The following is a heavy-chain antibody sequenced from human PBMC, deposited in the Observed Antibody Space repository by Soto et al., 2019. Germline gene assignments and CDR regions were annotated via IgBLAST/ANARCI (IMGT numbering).Heavy chain of an antibody. Sequence: QVQLVQSGAEVKKPGSSVKVSCKASGGTFSSYAISWVRQAPGQGLEWMGGIIPIFGTANYAQKFQGRVTITGDESTSTAYMELSSLRSEDTAVYYCARVLGYCSGGSCYGGSYYYYGMDVWGQGTTVTVSS. V-gene: IGHV1-69*01. D-gene: IGHD2-15*01. CDR2: IIPIFGTA. CDR1: GGTFSSYA. J-gene: IGHJ6*02. CDR3: ARVLGYCSGGSCYGGSYYYYGMDV.